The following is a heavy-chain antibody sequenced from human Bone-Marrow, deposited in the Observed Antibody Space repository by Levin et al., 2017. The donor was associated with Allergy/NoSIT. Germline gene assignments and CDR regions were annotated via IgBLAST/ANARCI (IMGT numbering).Heavy chain of an antibody. CDR2: IKEDGYEK. V-gene: IGHV3-7*01. CDR1: GFSFSGSW. D-gene: IGHD3-16*01. Sequence: RGESLKISCAASGFSFSGSWMTWVRQAPGKGLEWVAKIKEDGYEKYYVDSVKGRFTISRDNTKNSLYLQMNSLRAEDTALYFCARDPHFGALDHWGRGTLVTVSS. J-gene: IGHJ4*02. CDR3: ARDPHFGALDH.